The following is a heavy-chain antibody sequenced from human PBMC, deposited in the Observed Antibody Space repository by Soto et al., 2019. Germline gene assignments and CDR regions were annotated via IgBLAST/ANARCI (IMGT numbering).Heavy chain of an antibody. CDR1: GGTFSSYA. J-gene: IGHJ4*02. CDR3: ARDDRTMVRGVIIAAFDY. D-gene: IGHD3-10*01. CDR2: IIPIFGTA. V-gene: IGHV1-69*01. Sequence: VQSGAEVKKPGSSVKVSCKASGGTFSSYAISWVRQAPGQGLEWMGGIIPIFGTANYAQKFQGRVTITADESTSTAYMELSSLRSEDTAVYYCARDDRTMVRGVIIAAFDYWGQGTLVTVSS.